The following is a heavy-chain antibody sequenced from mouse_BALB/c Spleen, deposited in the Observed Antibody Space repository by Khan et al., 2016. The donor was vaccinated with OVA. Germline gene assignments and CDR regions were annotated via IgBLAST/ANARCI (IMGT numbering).Heavy chain of an antibody. CDR3: ARSYFYGYYFDQ. D-gene: IGHD1-1*01. J-gene: IGHJ2*01. Sequence: EVQLVESGGGLVQPGGSRKLSCAASGFTFSNFGMHWIRQAPEKGLEWVAYISGDSNTIYYADTVKGRFTISRANPRNTLFLQMTSLRSEDTAMYYCARSYFYGYYFDQWGQGTTLTVS. CDR2: ISGDSNTI. CDR1: GFTFSNFG. V-gene: IGHV5-17*02.